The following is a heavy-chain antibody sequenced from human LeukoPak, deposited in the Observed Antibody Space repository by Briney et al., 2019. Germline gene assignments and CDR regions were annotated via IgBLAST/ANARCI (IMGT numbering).Heavy chain of an antibody. D-gene: IGHD5-12*01. J-gene: IGHJ4*02. CDR3: AGRRSLVEATTY. Sequence: PSETLSLTCTVSGGSISSYYWSWIRQPPGRGLEWIGYIYYSGSTNYNPSLKSRVTLSVDTSKNQFSLKLRSVTAADTAVYYCAGRRSLVEATTYWGQGTLVTVSS. CDR2: IYYSGST. CDR1: GGSISSYY. V-gene: IGHV4-59*01.